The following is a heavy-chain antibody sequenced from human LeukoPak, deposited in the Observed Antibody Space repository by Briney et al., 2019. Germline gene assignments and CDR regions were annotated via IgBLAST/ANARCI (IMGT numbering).Heavy chain of an antibody. Sequence: GASVKVSCKASGYTFTSYGISWVRQAPGQGLEWMGWISAYNGNTNYAQKLQGRVTMTTDTSTSTAYMELRSLRSDDTAVYYCARRIGYCSSTSCYAECNWFDPWGQGTLVTVSS. CDR3: ARRIGYCSSTSCYAECNWFDP. J-gene: IGHJ5*02. D-gene: IGHD2-2*01. CDR2: ISAYNGNT. CDR1: GYTFTSYG. V-gene: IGHV1-18*01.